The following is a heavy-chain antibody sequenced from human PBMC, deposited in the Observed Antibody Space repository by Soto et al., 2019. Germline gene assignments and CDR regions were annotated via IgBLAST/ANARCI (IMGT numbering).Heavy chain of an antibody. CDR2: ISSSSSYT. Sequence: GGSLRLSCAASGFTFSDYYMSWIRQAPGKGLEWVSYISSSSSYTNYADSVKGRFTISRDNAKNSLYLQMNSLRAEDTAVYYCARGPPMVRGVDTNWFDPWGQGTLVTVSS. J-gene: IGHJ5*02. D-gene: IGHD3-10*01. V-gene: IGHV3-11*06. CDR1: GFTFSDYY. CDR3: ARGPPMVRGVDTNWFDP.